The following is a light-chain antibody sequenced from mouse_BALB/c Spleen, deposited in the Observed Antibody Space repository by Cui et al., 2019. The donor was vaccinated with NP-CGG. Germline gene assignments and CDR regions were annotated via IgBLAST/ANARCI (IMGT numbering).Light chain of an antibody. Sequence: QGVLTQETALTTSPGETVTLTCRSSTGAVTTSNYANWVQEKPDHLFTGLIGGTNNRAPGVPARFSGSLIGDKAALIITGAQTEDEAIYFCALWYSNHWVFGGGTKLTVL. CDR2: GTN. J-gene: IGLJ1*01. V-gene: IGLV1*01. CDR1: TGAVTTSNY. CDR3: ALWYSNHWV.